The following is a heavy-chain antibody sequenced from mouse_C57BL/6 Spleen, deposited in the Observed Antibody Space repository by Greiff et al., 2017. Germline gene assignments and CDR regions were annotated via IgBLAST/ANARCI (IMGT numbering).Heavy chain of an antibody. CDR3: ARDPLYYDGSNDWFAY. CDR1: GFTFSSYA. CDR2: ISDGGSYT. D-gene: IGHD1-1*01. J-gene: IGHJ3*01. V-gene: IGHV5-4*01. Sequence: EVHLVESGGGLVKPGGSLKLSCAASGFTFSSYAISWVRQTPEKRLEWVATISDGGSYTYYPDNVKGRFTISRDNAKNNLYLQMSHLKSEDTAMYYCARDPLYYDGSNDWFAYWGQGTLVTVSA.